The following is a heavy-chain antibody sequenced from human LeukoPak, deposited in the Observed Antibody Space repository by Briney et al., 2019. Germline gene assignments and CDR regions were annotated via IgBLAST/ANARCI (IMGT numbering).Heavy chain of an antibody. CDR1: GGSISSSSYY. J-gene: IGHJ4*02. CDR2: IYYSGST. Sequence: SETLSLTCTVSGGSISSSSYYWGWVRQPPGKGLECIGSIYYSGSTYYNPSLKSRVTISVDTSKNQFSLKLSFVTAADTAVYYCARIEYSSSCDYWGQGTLVTVSS. V-gene: IGHV4-39*07. CDR3: ARIEYSSSCDY. D-gene: IGHD6-6*01.